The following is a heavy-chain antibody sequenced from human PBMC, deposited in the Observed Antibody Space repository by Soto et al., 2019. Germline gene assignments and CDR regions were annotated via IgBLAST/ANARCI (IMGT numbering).Heavy chain of an antibody. CDR3: TAVKLYPSLTFDY. CDR2: IRSKAYGGTT. J-gene: IGHJ4*02. Sequence: EVQLVESGGGLVQPGRSLRLSCTASGFTFGDYAMSWVRQAPGKGLEWVGFIRSKAYGGTTEYAASVKGRFTISRDDSKTTANLQMTSWKPRDTALFNCTAVKLYPSLTFDYGGREPWSPSPQ. D-gene: IGHD2-8*01. CDR1: GFTFGDYA. V-gene: IGHV3-49*04.